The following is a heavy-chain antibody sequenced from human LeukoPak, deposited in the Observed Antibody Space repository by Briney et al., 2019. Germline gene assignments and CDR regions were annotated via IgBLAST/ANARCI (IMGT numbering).Heavy chain of an antibody. CDR2: IKQDGTTE. V-gene: IGHV3-7*03. CDR3: AGGSGWLIEH. CDR1: GFTFSTYW. Sequence: GGSLRLSCAASGFTFSTYWMNWVRQAPGKVLEWVDNIKQDGTTEYYVDSVKGRFTITRDNAKKSLSLQMNSLIAEDRAVYYCAGGSGWLIEHWGQRTLVTVSS. J-gene: IGHJ1*01. D-gene: IGHD6-19*01.